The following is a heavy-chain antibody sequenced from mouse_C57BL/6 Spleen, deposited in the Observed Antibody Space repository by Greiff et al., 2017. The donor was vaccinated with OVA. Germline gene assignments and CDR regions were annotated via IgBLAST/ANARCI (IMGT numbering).Heavy chain of an antibody. J-gene: IGHJ1*03. D-gene: IGHD1-1*01. CDR1: GFTFSSYA. Sequence: EVKLVESGGGLVKPGGSLKLSCAASGFTFSSYAMSWVRQTPEKRLEWVATISDGDSYTYYPDNVKGRFTISRDNAKNNRYLQMSHLKSEDTAMYYCAREAYGSSYWYFDVWGTGTTVTVSS. V-gene: IGHV5-4*01. CDR3: AREAYGSSYWYFDV. CDR2: ISDGDSYT.